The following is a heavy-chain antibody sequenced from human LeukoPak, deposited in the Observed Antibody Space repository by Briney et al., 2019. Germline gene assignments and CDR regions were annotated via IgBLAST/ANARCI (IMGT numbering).Heavy chain of an antibody. J-gene: IGHJ4*02. CDR3: AREWGLESSGYYYAY. D-gene: IGHD3-22*01. V-gene: IGHV1-18*01. CDR1: GYTFTSYG. CDR2: ISAYNGNT. Sequence: ASVKVSCKASGYTFTSYGISWVRQAPGQGLEWMGWISAYNGNTNYAQKLQGRVTMTTDTSTSTAYMELRSLRSDDTAVYYCAREWGLESSGYYYAYWGQGTLVTVSS.